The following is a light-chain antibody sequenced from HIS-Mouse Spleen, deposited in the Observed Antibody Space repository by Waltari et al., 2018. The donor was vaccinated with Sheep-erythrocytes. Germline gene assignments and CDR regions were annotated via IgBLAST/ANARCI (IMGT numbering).Light chain of an antibody. Sequence: DIQMTQSPSSLSASVGDRVTITCRASQSISSYLNWYQQKPGKAPKLLIYAASSLQSGVPSRFSGSGSVTDFTLTISSLQPEDFATYYCQQSYSTPYTFGQGTKREIK. CDR1: QSISSY. CDR3: QQSYSTPYT. J-gene: IGKJ2*01. CDR2: AAS. V-gene: IGKV1-39*01.